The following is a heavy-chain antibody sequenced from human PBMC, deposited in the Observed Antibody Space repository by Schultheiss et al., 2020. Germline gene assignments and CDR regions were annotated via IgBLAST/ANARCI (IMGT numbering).Heavy chain of an antibody. CDR3: AKDEGGFWSGYGSVMGWY. CDR1: GFTFSSYG. J-gene: IGHJ4*02. CDR2: ISYDGSNK. D-gene: IGHD3-3*01. V-gene: IGHV3-30*18. Sequence: GGSLRLSCAASGFTFSSYGMHWVRQAPGKGLEWVAVISYDGSNKYYADSVKGRFTISRDNSKNTLYLQMNSLRAEDTAVYYCAKDEGGFWSGYGSVMGWYWGMGTLVTVSS.